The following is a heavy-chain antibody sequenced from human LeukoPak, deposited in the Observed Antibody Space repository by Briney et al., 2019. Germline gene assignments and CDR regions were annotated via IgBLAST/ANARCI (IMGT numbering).Heavy chain of an antibody. Sequence: SETLSLTCTVSGGSISTYYWSWIRQPPGKGLEWIGYIYYTGSTNYNPSLKSRVTISGDTSKNQFSLKLSSVTAADTALYYCARRPYSGYDFYFDYWGQGTLVTVSS. CDR1: GGSISTYY. V-gene: IGHV4-59*08. D-gene: IGHD5-12*01. J-gene: IGHJ4*02. CDR3: ARRPYSGYDFYFDY. CDR2: IYYTGST.